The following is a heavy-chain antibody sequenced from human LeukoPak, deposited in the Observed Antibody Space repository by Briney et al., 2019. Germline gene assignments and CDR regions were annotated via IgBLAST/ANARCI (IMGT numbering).Heavy chain of an antibody. Sequence: ASVKVSCKASGGTFSSYAISWVRQAPGQGLEWMGGIIPIFGTANYAQKFQGRVTITTDESTGTAYMELSSLRSEDTAVYYCASTYYYDSSGHQGFDYWGQGTLVTVSS. CDR3: ASTYYYDSSGHQGFDY. V-gene: IGHV1-69*05. J-gene: IGHJ4*02. CDR2: IIPIFGTA. D-gene: IGHD3-22*01. CDR1: GGTFSSYA.